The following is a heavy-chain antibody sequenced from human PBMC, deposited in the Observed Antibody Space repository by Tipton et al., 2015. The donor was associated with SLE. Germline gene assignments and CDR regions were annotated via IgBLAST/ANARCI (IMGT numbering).Heavy chain of an antibody. CDR1: GGSISSGRYS. Sequence: TLSLTCAVSGGSISSGRYSWNWIRQPPGKGLEWIGYIYHSGSTYYNPSLKSRVTISVDTSKNQFSLKLSSVTAADTAVYYCASGFNFYFDYWGQGTLVTVSS. CDR2: IYHSGST. V-gene: IGHV4-30-2*05. D-gene: IGHD1-1*01. CDR3: ASGFNFYFDY. J-gene: IGHJ4*02.